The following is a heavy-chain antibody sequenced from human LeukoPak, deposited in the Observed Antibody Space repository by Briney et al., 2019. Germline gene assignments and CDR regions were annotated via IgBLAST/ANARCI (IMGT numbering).Heavy chain of an antibody. CDR2: ISVYNGNT. CDR3: ARDDGSGSYYSRYNWFDP. J-gene: IGHJ5*02. CDR1: GYTFTSYG. V-gene: IGHV1-18*01. Sequence: ASVKVSCKASGYTFTSYGISWVRQAPGQGLEWMGWISVYNGNTNYAQKFQGRVTITADESTSTAYMELSSLRSENTAVYYCARDDGSGSYYSRYNWFDPWGQGTLVTVSS. D-gene: IGHD3-10*01.